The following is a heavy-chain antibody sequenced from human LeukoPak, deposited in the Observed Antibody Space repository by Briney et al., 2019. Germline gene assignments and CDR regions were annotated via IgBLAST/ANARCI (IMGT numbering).Heavy chain of an antibody. CDR2: MSYGGSYA. CDR3: VKDRDRVVRPGAITVSGSFDY. Sequence: GRSLRLSCAASGFSFSNYGMHWVRQAPGKGLEWVAVMSYGGSYAYYADSVKGRFTLSRDNPKNTLYLHMNSLRAEDTAVYYCVKDRDRVVRPGAITVSGSFDYWGQGTLVTVSS. D-gene: IGHD1-14*01. CDR1: GFSFSNYG. V-gene: IGHV3-30*18. J-gene: IGHJ4*02.